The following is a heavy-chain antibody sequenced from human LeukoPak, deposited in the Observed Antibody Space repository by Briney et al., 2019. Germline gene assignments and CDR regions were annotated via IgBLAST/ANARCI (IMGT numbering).Heavy chain of an antibody. CDR3: SRDEAPEGHYYYYMDV. CDR2: ISNDGSKK. D-gene: IGHD1-14*01. CDR1: GFTFSGYA. Sequence: RGSLRLSCAASGFTFSGYAFHWVRQAPGKGLEWVAIISNDGSKKYYADSVKGRFTISRDSSKDTLYLQVNSLRAEDTAVYYCSRDEAPEGHYYYYMDVWGKGTTVTVSS. V-gene: IGHV3-30*01. J-gene: IGHJ6*03.